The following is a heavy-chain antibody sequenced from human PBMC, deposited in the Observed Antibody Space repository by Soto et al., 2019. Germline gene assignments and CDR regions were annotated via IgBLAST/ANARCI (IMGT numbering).Heavy chain of an antibody. D-gene: IGHD3-22*01. CDR3: TTDEITMIVVVINRY. J-gene: IGHJ4*02. CDR2: IKSKTDGGTT. CDR1: GFTFSNAW. V-gene: IGHV3-15*01. Sequence: GGSLRLSCAASGFTFSNAWMSWVRQAPGKGLEWVGRIKSKTDGGTTDYAAPVKGRFTISRDDSKNTLYLQMNSLKTEDTAVYYCTTDEITMIVVVINRYWGQGTLVTVSS.